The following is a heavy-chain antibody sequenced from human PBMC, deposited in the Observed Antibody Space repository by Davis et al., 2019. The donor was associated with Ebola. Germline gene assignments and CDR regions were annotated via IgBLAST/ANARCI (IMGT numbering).Heavy chain of an antibody. J-gene: IGHJ4*02. D-gene: IGHD3-10*01. CDR2: IRTSGSTK. CDR3: AREGGSGSYSNY. V-gene: IGHV3-48*02. CDR1: GFSFTSYS. Sequence: GGSLSLSCAASGFSFTSYSMNWVRQAPGKGLEWVSYIRTSGSTKYYVDSVKGRFSISRDDAKNSLYLQMNSLRDEDTAVYYCAREGGSGSYSNYWGQGTLVTVSS.